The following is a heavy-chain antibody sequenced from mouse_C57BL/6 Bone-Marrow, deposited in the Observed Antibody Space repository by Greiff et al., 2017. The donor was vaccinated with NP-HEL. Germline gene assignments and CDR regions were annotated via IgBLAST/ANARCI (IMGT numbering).Heavy chain of an antibody. V-gene: IGHV1-76*01. CDR1: GYTFTDYY. Sequence: QVQLQQSGAELVRPGASVKLSCKASGYTFTDYYINWVKQRPGQGLEWIARIYPGSGNTYYNEKFKGKATLTAEKSSSTAYMQLSSLTSEYSAVYFCARDLSFDYWGQGTTLTVSS. CDR3: ARDLSFDY. CDR2: IYPGSGNT. D-gene: IGHD6-2*01. J-gene: IGHJ2*01.